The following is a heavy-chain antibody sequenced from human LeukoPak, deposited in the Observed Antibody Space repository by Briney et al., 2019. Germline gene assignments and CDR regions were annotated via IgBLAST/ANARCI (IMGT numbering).Heavy chain of an antibody. Sequence: SETLSLTCAVYSVSFSGYYWTWFRQPPGKGLEWVGEFNHNWGANYNPSLKSRVTISVDTPKNHFSLKLSSVTAADTAVYYCASLYSSSWYRGSPSKTKSWFDPWGQGTLVTVSS. D-gene: IGHD6-13*01. J-gene: IGHJ5*02. CDR3: ASLYSSSWYRGSPSKTKSWFDP. V-gene: IGHV4-34*01. CDR2: FNHNWGA. CDR1: SVSFSGYY.